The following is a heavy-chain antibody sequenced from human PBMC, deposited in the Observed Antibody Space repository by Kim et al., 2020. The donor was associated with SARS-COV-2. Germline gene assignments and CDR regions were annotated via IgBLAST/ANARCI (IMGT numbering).Heavy chain of an antibody. Sequence: SETLSLTCAVSGGSISSSNWWSWVRQPPGKGLEWIGEIYHSGSTNYNPSLKSRVTISVDKSKNQFSLKLSSVTAADTAVYYCARATYSYGYVDKPGFDYWGQGTLVTVSS. CDR2: IYHSGST. V-gene: IGHV4-4*02. CDR3: ARATYSYGYVDKPGFDY. J-gene: IGHJ4*02. CDR1: GGSISSSNW. D-gene: IGHD5-18*01.